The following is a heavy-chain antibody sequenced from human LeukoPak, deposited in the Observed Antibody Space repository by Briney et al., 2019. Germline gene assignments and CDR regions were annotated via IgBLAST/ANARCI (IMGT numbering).Heavy chain of an antibody. CDR2: INHSGST. Sequence: SETLSLTCAVYGGSFSGYCWSWIRQPPGKGLEWIGEINHSGSTNYNPSLKSRVTISVDTSKNQFSLKLSSVTAADTAVYYCARYRDYDSSGSLFDYWGQGTLVTVSS. CDR1: GGSFSGYC. CDR3: ARYRDYDSSGSLFDY. D-gene: IGHD3-22*01. V-gene: IGHV4-34*01. J-gene: IGHJ4*02.